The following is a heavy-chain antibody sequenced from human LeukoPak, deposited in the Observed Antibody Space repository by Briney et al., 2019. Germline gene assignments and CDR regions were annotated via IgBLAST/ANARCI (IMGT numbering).Heavy chain of an antibody. CDR1: GFTFSDYA. J-gene: IGHJ4*02. CDR3: ARLRLALVVAGQDY. Sequence: GGSLRLSCAASGFTFSDYAMNWVRQAPGKGLEWVSAISGSGGSTYYADSVKGRFTISRDNSKNTLHLHMNSLRDEDTAVYYCARLRLALVVAGQDYWGQGTLVTVSS. CDR2: ISGSGGST. V-gene: IGHV3-23*01. D-gene: IGHD6-19*01.